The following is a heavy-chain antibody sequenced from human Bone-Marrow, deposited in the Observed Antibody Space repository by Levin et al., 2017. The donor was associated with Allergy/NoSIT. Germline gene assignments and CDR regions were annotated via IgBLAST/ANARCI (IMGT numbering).Heavy chain of an antibody. D-gene: IGHD2-15*01. Sequence: QAGGSLRLSCTASGFTFGDYAMSWFRQAPGKGLEWVGFIRSKAYGGTTEYAASVKGRFTISRDDSKSIAYLQMNSLKTEDTAVYYCTRDLTSSRYCSGGSCYPGYYYYYMDVWGKGTTVTVSS. CDR1: GFTFGDYA. J-gene: IGHJ6*03. CDR3: TRDLTSSRYCSGGSCYPGYYYYYMDV. V-gene: IGHV3-49*03. CDR2: IRSKAYGGTT.